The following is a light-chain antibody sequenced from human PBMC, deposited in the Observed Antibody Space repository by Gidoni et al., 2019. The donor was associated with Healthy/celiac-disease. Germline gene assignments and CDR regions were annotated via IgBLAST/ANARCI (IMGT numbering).Light chain of an antibody. V-gene: IGLV1-40*01. CDR3: QSYDSSLSAFYV. CDR2: GNS. CDR1: SSNIGAGYD. Sequence: QSVLTPPPSVSGAPGQRVTISCTGSSSNIGAGYDVHWYKQLPGTAPKLLISGNSNRPSGVPDRFSGSKSGTSASLAITGLQAEDEADYYCQSYDSSLSAFYVFGTGTKVTVL. J-gene: IGLJ1*01.